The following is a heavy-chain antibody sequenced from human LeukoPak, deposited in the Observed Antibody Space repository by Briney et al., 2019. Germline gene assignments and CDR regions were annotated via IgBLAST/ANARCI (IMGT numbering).Heavy chain of an antibody. Sequence: GGSLRLSCAASGLTFGNYAMTWVRQAPGKGLERVSTLTGSGTDTFYADSVKGRFTISRDSSKTTLHLQMNSLRAEDTAVYFCAKARFGSGTYSAFDLWGRGTMVTVSS. V-gene: IGHV3-23*01. J-gene: IGHJ3*01. CDR2: LTGSGTDT. D-gene: IGHD3-10*01. CDR1: GLTFGNYA. CDR3: AKARFGSGTYSAFDL.